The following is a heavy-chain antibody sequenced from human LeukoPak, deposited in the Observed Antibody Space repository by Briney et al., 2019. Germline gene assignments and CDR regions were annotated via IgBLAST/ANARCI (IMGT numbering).Heavy chain of an antibody. D-gene: IGHD2-15*01. J-gene: IGHJ4*02. CDR1: GYTFTGYY. Sequence: GASVKVSCKASGYTFTGYYMHWVRQAPGQGLEWMGWINPNSGGTNYAQKFQGRVTMTRDTSISTAYMELSSLRSDDTAVYYCARRGSHCSGSSCYGTFDHWGQGTLVTVSS. V-gene: IGHV1-2*02. CDR3: ARRGSHCSGSSCYGTFDH. CDR2: INPNSGGT.